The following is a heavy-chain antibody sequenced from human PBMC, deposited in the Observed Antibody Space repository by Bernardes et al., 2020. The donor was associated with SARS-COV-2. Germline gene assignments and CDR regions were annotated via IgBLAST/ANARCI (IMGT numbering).Heavy chain of an antibody. CDR3: ARVSGLGAAPYYYYGMDV. Sequence: SEPLSLTCTVSGGSISSNSYYWGWLRQPPGKGLEWIGRIYTSGSTNYNPSLKSRVTMSVDTSKNQFSLKLSSVTAADTAVYYCARVSGLGAAPYYYYGMDVWGQGTTVTVSS. V-gene: IGHV4-61*05. D-gene: IGHD2-15*01. CDR2: IYTSGST. CDR1: GGSISSNSYY. J-gene: IGHJ6*02.